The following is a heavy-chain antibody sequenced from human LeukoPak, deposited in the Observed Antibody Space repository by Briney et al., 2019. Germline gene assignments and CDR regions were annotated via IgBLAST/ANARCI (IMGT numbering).Heavy chain of an antibody. V-gene: IGHV4-30-2*01. J-gene: IGHJ6*02. CDR3: ARDSPKYYGMDV. CDR2: IYHSGST. Sequence: SETLSLTCAVSGGSISSGGYSWSWIRQPPGKGLEWIGYIYHSGSTYYNPSLKSRVTISVDRSKNQFSLKLSSVTAADTAVYYCARDSPKYYGMDVWGQGTTVTVSS. CDR1: GGSISSGGYS.